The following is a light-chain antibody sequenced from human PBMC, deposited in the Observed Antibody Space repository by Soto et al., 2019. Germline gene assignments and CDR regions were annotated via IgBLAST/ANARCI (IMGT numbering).Light chain of an antibody. CDR1: QSISSR. V-gene: IGKV1-5*01. Sequence: DIQMTQSPSTLSASIGDRVTIACRASQSISSRLAWYQQKPGKAPNHLIYDASILESGVPSRFSGSGSGTEFTLTISSLQSDDFATDYCQQYNDYSWTFGQGTKVEIK. CDR2: DAS. CDR3: QQYNDYSWT. J-gene: IGKJ1*01.